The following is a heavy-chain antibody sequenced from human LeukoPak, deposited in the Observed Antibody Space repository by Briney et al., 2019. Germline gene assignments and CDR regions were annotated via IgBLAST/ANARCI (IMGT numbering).Heavy chain of an antibody. V-gene: IGHV3-74*01. D-gene: IGHD2-15*01. CDR1: GFTFSTYG. CDR3: ARVIPGWNAFNI. CDR2: LHNDGNNT. J-gene: IGHJ3*02. Sequence: PGGSLRLSCAASGFTFSTYGMHWVRQAPGKGLVWVSRLHNDGNNTTYADSVKGRFTISRDNAKDTLSLQMNSLRGDDTAVYYCARVIPGWNAFNIWGQGTMVTVSS.